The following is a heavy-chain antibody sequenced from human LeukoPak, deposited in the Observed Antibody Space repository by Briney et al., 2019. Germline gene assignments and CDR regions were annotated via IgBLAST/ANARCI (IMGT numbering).Heavy chain of an antibody. V-gene: IGHV3-66*01. J-gene: IGHJ6*03. CDR2: IYSGGST. CDR3: AKDSNWNFGYMDV. D-gene: IGHD1-7*01. Sequence: GGSLRLSCAASEFTVSSNYMSWIRQAPGKGLEWVSVIYSGGSTYYADSVKGRFTISRDKSKNTLYLQMNSLRAEDTAVYYCAKDSNWNFGYMDVWGKGTTVTVSS. CDR1: EFTVSSNY.